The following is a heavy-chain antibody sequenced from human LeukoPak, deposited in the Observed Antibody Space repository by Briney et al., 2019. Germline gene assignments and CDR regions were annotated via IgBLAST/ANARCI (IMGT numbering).Heavy chain of an antibody. V-gene: IGHV4-59*01. CDR2: IYYSGST. D-gene: IGHD5-12*01. CDR1: GGSISSYY. CDR3: ARTGYTRKSAFDY. J-gene: IGHJ4*02. Sequence: SETLSPTCTVSGGSISSYYWSWIRQPPGKGLEWIGYIYYSGSTNYNPSLKSRVTISVDTSKNQFSLKLSSVTAADTAVYYCARTGYTRKSAFDYWGQGTLVTVSS.